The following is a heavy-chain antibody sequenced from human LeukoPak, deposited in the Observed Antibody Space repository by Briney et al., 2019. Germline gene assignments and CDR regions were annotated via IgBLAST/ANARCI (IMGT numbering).Heavy chain of an antibody. CDR3: AELGITMIGGV. CDR2: ISSSGTYI. V-gene: IGHV3-21*01. J-gene: IGHJ6*04. Sequence: GGSLRLSCAASGFTLSSYSMNWVRQAPGKGLEWVSSISSSGTYIYYADSVKGRFTISRDNAKNSLYLQMNSLRAEDTAVYYCAELGITMIGGVWGKGTTVTISS. D-gene: IGHD3-10*02. CDR1: GFTLSSYS.